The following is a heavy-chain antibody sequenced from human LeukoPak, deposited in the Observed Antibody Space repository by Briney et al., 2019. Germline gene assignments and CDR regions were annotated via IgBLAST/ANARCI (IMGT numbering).Heavy chain of an antibody. J-gene: IGHJ3*02. CDR1: GGSISSYY. Sequence: TSETLSLTCTVSGGSISSYYWSWIRQPAGKGLEWIGRIYTSGSTNYNPSLKSRVTMSVDTSKNQFSLKLSSVTAADTAVYYCARDGSIAVANWYGVDAFDIWGQGTMVTVSS. V-gene: IGHV4-4*07. D-gene: IGHD6-19*01. CDR2: IYTSGST. CDR3: ARDGSIAVANWYGVDAFDI.